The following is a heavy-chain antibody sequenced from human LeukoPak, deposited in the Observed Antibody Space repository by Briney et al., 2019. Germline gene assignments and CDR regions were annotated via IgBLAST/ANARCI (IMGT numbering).Heavy chain of an antibody. Sequence: ASVKVSCKASGYTFASYGISWVRQAPGQGLEWMGWISAYNSNTNYAQKLQGRVTMTTDTSTSTAYMELRSLRSDDTAVYYCARWVEVAGTDYWGQGTLVTVSS. D-gene: IGHD2-15*01. CDR1: GYTFASYG. J-gene: IGHJ4*02. V-gene: IGHV1-18*01. CDR3: ARWVEVAGTDY. CDR2: ISAYNSNT.